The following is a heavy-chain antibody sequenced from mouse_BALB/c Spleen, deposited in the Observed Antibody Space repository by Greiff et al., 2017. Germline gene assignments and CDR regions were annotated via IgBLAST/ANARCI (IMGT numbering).Heavy chain of an antibody. CDR3: ARIYDYDY. J-gene: IGHJ2*01. CDR1: GFTFSSYA. CDR2: ISSGGST. Sequence: EVKLQESGGGLVKPGGSLKLSCAASGFTFSSYAMSWVRQTPEKRLEWVASISSGGSTYYPDSVKGRFTISRDNARNILYLQMSSLRSEDTAMYYCARIYDYDYWGQGTTLTVSS. D-gene: IGHD2-4*01. V-gene: IGHV5-6-5*01.